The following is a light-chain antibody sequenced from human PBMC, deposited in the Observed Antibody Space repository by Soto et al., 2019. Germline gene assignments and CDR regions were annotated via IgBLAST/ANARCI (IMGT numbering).Light chain of an antibody. Sequence: ENVLTQSPGTLSLSPGESATLSCRASQSVGNNYLAWYQQKPGQAPRLLIYGASSRATGIPDRFSGSGSGTDFTLTISRLEPEDFAVYYCPQYASSPLTFGAGTKVEIK. CDR3: PQYASSPLT. J-gene: IGKJ4*01. CDR2: GAS. CDR1: QSVGNNY. V-gene: IGKV3-20*01.